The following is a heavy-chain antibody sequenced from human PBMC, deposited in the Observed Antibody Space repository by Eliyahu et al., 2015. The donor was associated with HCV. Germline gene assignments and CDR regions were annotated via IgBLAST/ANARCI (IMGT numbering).Heavy chain of an antibody. Sequence: QVQLQQWGAGLLKPSETLSLTCAVYGGSFSGYYWSWIRQPPGKGLEWIGEINHSGSTNYNPSLKSRVTISVDTSKNQFSLKLSSVTAADTAVYYCARRVRRSSSWYGNWFDPWGQGTLVTVSS. D-gene: IGHD6-13*01. CDR2: INHSGST. CDR1: GGSFSGYY. CDR3: ARRVRRSSSWYGNWFDP. J-gene: IGHJ5*02. V-gene: IGHV4-34*01.